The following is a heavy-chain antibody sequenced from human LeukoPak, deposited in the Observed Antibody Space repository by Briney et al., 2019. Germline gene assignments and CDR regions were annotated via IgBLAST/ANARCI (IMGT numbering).Heavy chain of an antibody. D-gene: IGHD5-18*01. CDR1: GFTFSTFA. CDR3: VAYRQVMLPFEA. J-gene: IGHJ5*02. CDR2: IFPSGGEI. V-gene: IGHV3-23*01. Sequence: GGSLRLSCAASGFTFSTFAMLWVRQPRGKGLEWVSSIFPSGGEIHYADSVRGRFTISRDNSKSTLSLQMNSLRAEDTAIYYCVAYRQVMLPFEAWGQGTLVTVSS.